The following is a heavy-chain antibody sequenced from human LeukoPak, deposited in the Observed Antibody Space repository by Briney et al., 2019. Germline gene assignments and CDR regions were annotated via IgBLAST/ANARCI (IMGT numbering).Heavy chain of an antibody. CDR2: IKQDGTQE. CDR1: GFTFSTYD. D-gene: IGHD2-15*01. J-gene: IGHJ4*02. Sequence: GGSLRLSCAASGFTFSTYDMNWVRQAPGKGLEWVANIKQDGTQEYYVDSVKGRFTVSRDNAKNSLYLQMNSLRPEDTAIYYCARGGRCSGDNCYATLYDYWGQGTVVTVSS. V-gene: IGHV3-7*01. CDR3: ARGGRCSGDNCYATLYDY.